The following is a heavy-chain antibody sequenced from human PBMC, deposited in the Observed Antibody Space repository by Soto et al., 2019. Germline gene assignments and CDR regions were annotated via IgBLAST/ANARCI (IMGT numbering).Heavy chain of an antibody. D-gene: IGHD6-13*01. CDR1: GGSISSYY. CDR3: ARAKAPLYSSSWYWFDP. Sequence: QVQLQESGPGLVKPSETLSLTCTVSGGSISSYYWSWIRQPPGKGLEWIGYIYYSGSTNYNPSLKRRVTISGDTSKNQFSLKLSSVTAADTAVYYCARAKAPLYSSSWYWFDPWGQGTLVTVSS. J-gene: IGHJ5*02. CDR2: IYYSGST. V-gene: IGHV4-59*08.